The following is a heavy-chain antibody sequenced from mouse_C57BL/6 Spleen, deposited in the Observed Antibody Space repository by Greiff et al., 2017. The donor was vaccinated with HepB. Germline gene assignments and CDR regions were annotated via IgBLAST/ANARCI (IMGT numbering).Heavy chain of an antibody. V-gene: IGHV1-15*01. CDR2: IDPETGGT. CDR1: GYTFTDYE. CDR3: TREDSSGRDY. J-gene: IGHJ2*01. Sequence: QVHVKQSGAELVRPGASVTLSCKASGYTFTDYEMHWVKQTPVHGLEWIGAIDPETGGTAYNQKFKGKAILTADKSSSTAYMELRSLTSEDSAVYYCTREDSSGRDYWGQGTTLTVSS. D-gene: IGHD3-2*02.